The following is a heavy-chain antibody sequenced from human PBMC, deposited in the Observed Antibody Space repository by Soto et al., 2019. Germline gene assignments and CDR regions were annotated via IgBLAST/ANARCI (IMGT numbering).Heavy chain of an antibody. CDR1: GDTFTVYA. D-gene: IGHD1-26*01. V-gene: IGHV1-3*01. J-gene: IGHJ4*02. CDR3: AGGVGATAATFDY. Sequence: QVHLVQSGAEVKKPGASVKVSCKASGDTFTVYAIHWVRQAPRQRLEWLAWINPGNGDTQYSQKFQGRVTLTRDTSATTAYMELSSLRSEDTSVYFCAGGVGATAATFDYWGQGTLVTVSS. CDR2: INPGNGDT.